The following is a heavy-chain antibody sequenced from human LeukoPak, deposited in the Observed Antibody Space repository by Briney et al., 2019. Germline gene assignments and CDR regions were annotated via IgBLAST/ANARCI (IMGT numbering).Heavy chain of an antibody. V-gene: IGHV1-46*01. J-gene: IGHJ4*02. CDR3: AREYCSGGSCYSSGY. Sequence: EASVKVSCKASGGTFSSYAISWVRQAPGRGLEWMGIINPSGGSTTYAQKFQGRVTMTRDTSTSTVYMELSSLRSEDTAIYYCAREYCSGGSCYSSGYWGQGTLVTVSS. D-gene: IGHD2-15*01. CDR2: INPSGGST. CDR1: GGTFSSYA.